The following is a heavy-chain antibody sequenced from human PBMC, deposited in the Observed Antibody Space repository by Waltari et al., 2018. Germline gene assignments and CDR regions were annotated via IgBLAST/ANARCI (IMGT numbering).Heavy chain of an antibody. J-gene: IGHJ3*02. V-gene: IGHV3-73*01. CDR1: GFTFRGSA. CDR2: IKTKPNNYAT. Sequence: EVQLVESGGGLVQPGGSLKLSCTASGFTFRGSAMHWVRQASGKGLEWFGRIKTKPNNYATAYAASVKGRFTISRDDLKNTAYLQMNSLKAEDTAVYYCTRLTEAWDTAFDIWGQGTMVTVSS. D-gene: IGHD1-20*01. CDR3: TRLTEAWDTAFDI.